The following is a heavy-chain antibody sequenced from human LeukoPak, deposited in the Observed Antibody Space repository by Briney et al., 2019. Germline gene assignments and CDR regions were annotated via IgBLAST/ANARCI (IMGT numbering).Heavy chain of an antibody. V-gene: IGHV4-39*01. CDR2: IYYSGST. D-gene: IGHD1-26*01. CDR3: ATNPPSIVGAKGDRFDY. Sequence: PSETLSLTCTVSGGSICSSSYYWGWIRQPPGKGLEWIGSIYYSGSTYYNPSLKSRVTISVDTSKNQFSLKLSSVTAADTAVYYCATNPPSIVGAKGDRFDYWGQGTLVTVSS. CDR1: GGSICSSSYY. J-gene: IGHJ4*02.